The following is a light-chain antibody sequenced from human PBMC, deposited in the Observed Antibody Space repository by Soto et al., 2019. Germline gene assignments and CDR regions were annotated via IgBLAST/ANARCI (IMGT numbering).Light chain of an antibody. J-gene: IGLJ1*01. CDR3: SSYTTSNTRQIV. CDR2: DVS. Sequence: SALTQPASVSGSPGQSITISCTGTSSDVVGYNYVSWYQHHPGKAPKLMIYDVSNRPSGISNRFSGSKSGNTASLTISGLQPEDEGDYYCSSYTTSNTRQIVFGTGTKVTVL. CDR1: SSDVVGYNY. V-gene: IGLV2-14*03.